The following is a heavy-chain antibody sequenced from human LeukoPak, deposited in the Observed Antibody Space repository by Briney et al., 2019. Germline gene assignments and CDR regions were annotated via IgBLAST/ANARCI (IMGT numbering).Heavy chain of an antibody. Sequence: GGSLRPSCAASGFTFSSYAMSWVRQAPGKGLEWVSSISGSGGSTYYADSVRGRFTVSRDNSRNTLALQMNSLRAEDTAVYYCAGSPTVDAALDIWGPGTVVTVSS. CDR2: ISGSGGST. CDR1: GFTFSSYA. V-gene: IGHV3-23*01. J-gene: IGHJ3*02. CDR3: AGSPTVDAALDI. D-gene: IGHD4-23*01.